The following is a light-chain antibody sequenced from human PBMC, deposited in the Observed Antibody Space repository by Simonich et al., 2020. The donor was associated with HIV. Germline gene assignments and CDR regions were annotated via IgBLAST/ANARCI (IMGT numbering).Light chain of an antibody. CDR2: EDS. CDR1: PWDVGSYNL. J-gene: IGLJ2*01. V-gene: IGLV2-23*01. Sequence: QSALTQPASVSGSPGQAITIPCTGTPWDVGSYNLAPWYQPHPGPAPKLLVYEDSKRPSGVSNRFSGSKSGNTASLTISGLQADDETDYYCCSYTRSNTLVFGGGTKLTVL. CDR3: CSYTRSNTLV.